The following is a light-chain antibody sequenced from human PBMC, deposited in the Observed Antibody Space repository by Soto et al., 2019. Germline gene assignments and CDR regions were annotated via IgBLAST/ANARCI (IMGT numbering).Light chain of an antibody. V-gene: IGKV1-5*03. J-gene: IGKJ1*01. CDR2: RAS. CDR3: QKYKDYTWT. Sequence: DIQMTQSPSTLSASVWYRVTITFRSSQNINTWLALYQQKPGKGPILLIYRASRLESGVPSRFSGSGSGTEFTLTISSLRPDDFTTFYCQKYKDYTWTFGQGTKVDIK. CDR1: QNINTW.